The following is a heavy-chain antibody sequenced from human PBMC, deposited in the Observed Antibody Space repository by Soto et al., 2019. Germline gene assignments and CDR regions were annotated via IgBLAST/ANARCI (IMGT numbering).Heavy chain of an antibody. CDR1: GGSISSGGYS. J-gene: IGHJ4*02. CDR3: TGFTVTTVY. V-gene: IGHV4-30-2*05. CDR2: IYHSGST. D-gene: IGHD4-17*01. Sequence: PSETLSLTCAVSGGSISSGGYSWSWIRQPPGKGLEWIGYIYHSGSTYYNPSLKSRVTISVDTSKNQFSLKLSSVTAADTAVYYRTGFTVTTVYWGQGTLVTVSS.